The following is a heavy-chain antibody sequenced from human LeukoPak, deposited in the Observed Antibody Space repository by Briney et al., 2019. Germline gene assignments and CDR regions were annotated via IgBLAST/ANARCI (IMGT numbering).Heavy chain of an antibody. D-gene: IGHD3-10*01. J-gene: IGHJ4*02. V-gene: IGHV1-46*01. CDR2: INPSGGST. CDR1: GYTFTSYY. CDR3: ARVLVGSGSSGRKSPLGY. Sequence: ASVKVSCKASGYTFTSYYMHWVRQAPGQGLEWMGIINPSGGSTSYAQKFQGRVTMTRDMSTSTVYMELSSLRSEDTAVYYCARVLVGSGSSGRKSPLGYWGQGTLVTVSS.